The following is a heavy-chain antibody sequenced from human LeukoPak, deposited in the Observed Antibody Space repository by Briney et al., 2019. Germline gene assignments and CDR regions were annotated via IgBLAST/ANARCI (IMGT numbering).Heavy chain of an antibody. CDR2: ISSSSSTI. D-gene: IGHD3-22*01. Sequence: GGSLRLSCAASGFTFSSYSMNWVRQAPGKGLEWVSYISSSSSTIYYADSVKGRFTISRDNAKNSLYLQMNSLRAEDTAVYYCARDISAYYYDSSGYPGYYDAFDIWGQGTMVTVSS. V-gene: IGHV3-48*01. J-gene: IGHJ3*02. CDR3: ARDISAYYYDSSGYPGYYDAFDI. CDR1: GFTFSSYS.